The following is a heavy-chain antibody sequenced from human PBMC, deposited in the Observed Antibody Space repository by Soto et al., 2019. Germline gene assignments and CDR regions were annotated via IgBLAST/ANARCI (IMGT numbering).Heavy chain of an antibody. J-gene: IGHJ6*02. D-gene: IGHD5-18*01. CDR2: ISSSSSYT. V-gene: IGHV3-11*05. CDR1: GFTFSDYY. Sequence: GGSLRLSCAASGFTFSDYYMSWIRQAPGKGLEWVSYISSSSSYTNYADSVKGRFTISRENAKNSLYLQMNSLRAEDTAVYYCAREMGQYSYGYNSDYYGMDVWGQGTTVTVSS. CDR3: AREMGQYSYGYNSDYYGMDV.